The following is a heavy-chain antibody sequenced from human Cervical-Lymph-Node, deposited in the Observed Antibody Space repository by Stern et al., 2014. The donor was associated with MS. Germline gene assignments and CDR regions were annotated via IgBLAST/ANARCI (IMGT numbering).Heavy chain of an antibody. Sequence: VQLVQSGAEVKKPGASVKVTCKTSENTFTGYYIHWVRQAPGQGLAWMGWINPNSGATNYAQRFQDRVSLTSDTSNSLAYMELDRLTSGDTAVYYCARISLGSGIDYWGQGSLVTVSS. D-gene: IGHD1-26*01. CDR1: ENTFTGYY. J-gene: IGHJ4*02. V-gene: IGHV1-2*02. CDR3: ARISLGSGIDY. CDR2: INPNSGAT.